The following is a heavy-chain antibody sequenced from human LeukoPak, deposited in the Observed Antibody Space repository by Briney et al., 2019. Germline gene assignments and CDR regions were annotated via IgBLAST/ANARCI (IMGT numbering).Heavy chain of an antibody. J-gene: IGHJ6*02. Sequence: GGSLRLSCAASGFTFSSHWMTWVRQAPGKGLEWVANIKEDGTRKNYMDSVKGRFTISRDNSKNTLYLQMNSLRAEDTAVYYCAKGPHYYDSSGRMDVWGQGTTVTVSS. CDR3: AKGPHYYDSSGRMDV. CDR2: IKEDGTRK. D-gene: IGHD3-22*01. CDR1: GFTFSSHW. V-gene: IGHV3-7*01.